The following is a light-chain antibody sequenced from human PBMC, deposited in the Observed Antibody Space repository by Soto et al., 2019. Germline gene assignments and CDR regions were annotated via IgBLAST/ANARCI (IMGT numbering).Light chain of an antibody. Sequence: DIQMTQSPWALSASGGDRVTITCLTSQNIDNYLNWYQQEPGKAPKLLMFAASTLQSGVPSRFSGSGSETDFTLTLSSLQPAHFATYYCPQANSFPITFGQGTRLE. CDR2: AAS. CDR1: QNIDNY. J-gene: IGKJ5*01. V-gene: IGKV1-39*01. CDR3: PQANSFPIT.